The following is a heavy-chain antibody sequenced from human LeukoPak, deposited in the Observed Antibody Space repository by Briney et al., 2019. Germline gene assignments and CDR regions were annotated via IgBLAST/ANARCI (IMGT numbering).Heavy chain of an antibody. CDR1: GGSISSYY. V-gene: IGHV4-4*07. Sequence: SETLTLTCTVSGGSISSYYWSWIRQPAGKGLEWIGRIYASGSTNYNPSLKSRVTMSVDTSKSQFSLKLISVTAADTAVYYCARDPRGIVGANHNWFDPWGQGTLVTVSS. CDR2: IYASGST. D-gene: IGHD1-26*01. CDR3: ARDPRGIVGANHNWFDP. J-gene: IGHJ5*02.